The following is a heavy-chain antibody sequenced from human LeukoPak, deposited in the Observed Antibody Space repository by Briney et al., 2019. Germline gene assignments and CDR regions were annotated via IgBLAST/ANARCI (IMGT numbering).Heavy chain of an antibody. Sequence: PGGSLRLSCAASGFTFSSYWMSWVRQAPGKGLEWVANIKQDGSEKYYVDSVKGRFTISRDNAKNSLYLQMDSLRAEDTAVYYCARGEIVVVPAAPDYLFDPWGQGTLVTVSS. V-gene: IGHV3-7*01. CDR3: ARGEIVVVPAAPDYLFDP. D-gene: IGHD2-2*01. J-gene: IGHJ5*02. CDR2: IKQDGSEK. CDR1: GFTFSSYW.